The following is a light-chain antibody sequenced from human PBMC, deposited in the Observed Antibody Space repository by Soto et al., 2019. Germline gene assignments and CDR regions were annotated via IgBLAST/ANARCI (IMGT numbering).Light chain of an antibody. Sequence: QSVLTQPPSASGTPGQRVTISCSGSSSNIGSNYVYWYQQIPGTAPKLLIYRNNQRPSGVPDRFSASRSGTSASLAISGLRSEDDADYYCAAWDDSLSGGYVFGTGTKLTVL. J-gene: IGLJ1*01. CDR2: RNN. V-gene: IGLV1-47*01. CDR3: AAWDDSLSGGYV. CDR1: SSNIGSNY.